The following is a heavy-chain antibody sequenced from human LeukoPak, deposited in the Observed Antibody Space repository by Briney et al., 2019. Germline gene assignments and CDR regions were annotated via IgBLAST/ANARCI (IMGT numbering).Heavy chain of an antibody. CDR1: GGSFSGYY. J-gene: IGHJ3*02. CDR2: INHSGST. V-gene: IGHV4-34*01. Sequence: SETLSLTCAVYGGSFSGYYWSWIRQPPGKGLEWIGEINHSGSTDYNPSLKSRVTIPVDTSKNQFSLKLSSVTAADTAVYYCATRYYDFWSGYRNAFDIWGQGTMVTVSS. CDR3: ATRYYDFWSGYRNAFDI. D-gene: IGHD3-3*01.